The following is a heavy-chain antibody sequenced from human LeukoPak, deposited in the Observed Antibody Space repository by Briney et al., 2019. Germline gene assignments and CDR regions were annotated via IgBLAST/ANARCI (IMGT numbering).Heavy chain of an antibody. CDR2: ISGSGGST. CDR3: AKVVGEYYELDY. D-gene: IGHD2/OR15-2a*01. V-gene: IGHV3-23*01. J-gene: IGHJ4*02. CDR1: GFTFSSYA. Sequence: PGGSLRLSCAASGFTFSSYAMSWVRQAPGKGLEWVSAISGSGGSTYYAGSVKGRFTISRDNSKNTLYLQMNSLRAEDTAVYYCAKVVGEYYELDYWGRGTLVTVSS.